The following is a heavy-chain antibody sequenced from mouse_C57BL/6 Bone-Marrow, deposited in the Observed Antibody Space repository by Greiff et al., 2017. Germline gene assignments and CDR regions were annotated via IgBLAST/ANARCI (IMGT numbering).Heavy chain of an antibody. CDR1: GFSLTGYG. CDR3: AKRGPDFYDMDY. CDR2: ICGGGST. J-gene: IGHJ4*01. Sequence: VQLQESGPGLVAPSQSLSITCTVSGFSLTGYGVDWVRQPPGKGLEWLGVICGGGSTNYNSALMSRLSISNDNSKSQVFLKMNSLPTDDTAMYYCAKRGPDFYDMDYWGQGTAVTVSS. V-gene: IGHV2-9*01.